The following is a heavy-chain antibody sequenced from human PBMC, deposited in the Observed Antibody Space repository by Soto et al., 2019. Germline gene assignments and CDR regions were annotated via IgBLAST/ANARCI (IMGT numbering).Heavy chain of an antibody. J-gene: IGHJ4*02. D-gene: IGHD3-3*01. CDR3: AREFFYDY. V-gene: IGHV3-48*02. CDR1: GFTFSNYN. CDR2: ISSSSTI. Sequence: GGSLRLSCAASGFTFSNYNMNWVRQAPGKGLEWVSYISSSSTIYYADSVKGRFTISRDNAKNSLYLQMNSLRNDDTAVYYCAREFFYDYWGQGTLVTVSS.